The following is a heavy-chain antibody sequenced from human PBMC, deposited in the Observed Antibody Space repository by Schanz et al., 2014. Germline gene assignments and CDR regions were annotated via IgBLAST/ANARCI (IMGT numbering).Heavy chain of an antibody. J-gene: IGHJ2*01. D-gene: IGHD2-21*02. V-gene: IGHV3-23*04. CDR1: GFTFSSYS. Sequence: EVQLVESGGGLVQPGGSLRLSCTASGFTFSSYSMNWVRQAPGKGLEWVSSISGDHRNTFYADSVKGRFTISRDNFKGALYLQMSSLRAEDTAVYYCAKDLGVDCGDGCFNWYFDLWGRGTLVTVSS. CDR2: ISGDHRNT. CDR3: AKDLGVDCGDGCFNWYFDL.